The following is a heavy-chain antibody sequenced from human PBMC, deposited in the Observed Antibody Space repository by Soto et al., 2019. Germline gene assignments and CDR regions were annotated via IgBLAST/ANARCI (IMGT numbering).Heavy chain of an antibody. D-gene: IGHD2-21*02. CDR1: XGSXXSSSXX. J-gene: IGHJ5*02. V-gene: IGHV4-39*01. CDR3: ARHPSDFWFDP. Sequence: SETXSXXXSXSXGSXXSSSXXXGWXRQPPGKGLEWIGSIYYSGSTYYNPSLKSRVTVSVDTSKNQFSLKLSSVTAADTAVYYCARHPSDFWFDPWGQGTLVTVSS. CDR2: IYYSGST.